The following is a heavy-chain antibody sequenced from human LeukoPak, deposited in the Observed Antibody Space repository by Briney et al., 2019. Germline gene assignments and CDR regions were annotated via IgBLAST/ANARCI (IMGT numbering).Heavy chain of an antibody. Sequence: QAGGSLRLSCAASGFTFSSYAMSWVRQAPGKGLEWVSAISGSGGSTYYADSVKGRFTISRDNSKNTLYLQMNSLRAEDTAVYYCARDHWTTLEYGSGSYSYYFDYWGQGTLVTVSS. CDR3: ARDHWTTLEYGSGSYSYYFDY. V-gene: IGHV3-23*01. CDR1: GFTFSSYA. J-gene: IGHJ4*02. D-gene: IGHD3-10*01. CDR2: ISGSGGST.